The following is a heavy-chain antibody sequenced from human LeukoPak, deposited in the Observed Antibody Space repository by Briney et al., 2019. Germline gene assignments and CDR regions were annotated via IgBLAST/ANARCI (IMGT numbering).Heavy chain of an antibody. V-gene: IGHV3-23*01. Sequence: GGSLRLSCAASGFTFSSYAMSWVRQAPGKGLEWVSAISGSGGSTYYADSVKGRFTISRDNSKSTLYLQMSNLRAEDTAVYYCAKDPNGDYVGAFDMWGPGTVVTVSS. CDR3: AKDPNGDYVGAFDM. D-gene: IGHD2-21*01. CDR1: GFTFSSYA. CDR2: ISGSGGST. J-gene: IGHJ3*02.